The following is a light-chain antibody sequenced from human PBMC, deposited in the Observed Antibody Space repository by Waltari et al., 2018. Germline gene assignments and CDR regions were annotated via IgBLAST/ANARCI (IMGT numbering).Light chain of an antibody. CDR2: TDS. Sequence: SYELTQPPSVSVYPGQTARITCSGDALSNQFGYWYQPKSGRAPVLMIYTDSGRPSGIPERFSGSSSGTTVTLTISAVQPEDEADYYCQSAHSNGSDVVFGGGTKLTVL. V-gene: IGLV3-25*03. CDR1: ALSNQF. J-gene: IGLJ2*01. CDR3: QSAHSNGSDVV.